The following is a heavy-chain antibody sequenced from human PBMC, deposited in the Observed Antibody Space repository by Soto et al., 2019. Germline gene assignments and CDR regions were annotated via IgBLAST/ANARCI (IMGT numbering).Heavy chain of an antibody. V-gene: IGHV3-13*01. CDR1: GFTFSSYD. D-gene: IGHD2-8*01. CDR2: IGTAGDT. J-gene: IGHJ1*01. CDR3: ARAKSDCTNGVCRAEYFQH. Sequence: GGSLRLSCAASGFTFSSYDMHWVRQATGKGLEWVSAIGTAGDTYYPGSVKGRFTISRENAKNSLYLQMNSLRAEDTAVYYCARAKSDCTNGVCRAEYFQHWGQGTLVTVSS.